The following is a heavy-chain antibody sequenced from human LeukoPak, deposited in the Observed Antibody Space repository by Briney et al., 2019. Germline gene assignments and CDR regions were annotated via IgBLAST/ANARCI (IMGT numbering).Heavy chain of an antibody. CDR2: IYYSGST. Sequence: SETLSLTCTVSGGSISSYYWSWIRQPPDKGLEWIGHIYYSGSTNYNPSLKSRVTISVDTSKNQFSLRLSSVTAADTAVYYCARGPYAFDIWGQGTMVTVFS. CDR3: ARGPYAFDI. V-gene: IGHV4-59*08. CDR1: GGSISSYY. J-gene: IGHJ3*02.